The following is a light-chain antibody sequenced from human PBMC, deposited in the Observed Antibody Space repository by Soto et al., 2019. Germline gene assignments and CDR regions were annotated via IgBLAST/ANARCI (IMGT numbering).Light chain of an antibody. CDR1: QSINNW. CDR2: KAS. CDR3: QQYTSYSP. V-gene: IGKV1-5*03. J-gene: IGKJ4*02. Sequence: DIQMTQSPSTLSASVGDRVTITCRASQSINNWLAWYQQKPGKAPKLLISKASNLESGVPSRFSGNGSGTEFTLTISSLQPDDFATYYCQQYTSYSPFGGGTKVEIK.